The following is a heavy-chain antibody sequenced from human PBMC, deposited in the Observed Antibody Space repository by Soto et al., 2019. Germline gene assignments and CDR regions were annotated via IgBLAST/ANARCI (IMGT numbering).Heavy chain of an antibody. V-gene: IGHV1-3*01. Sequence: ASVKVSCKASGYTFTSYAMHWVRQAPGQRLEWMGWINAGNGSTYYADSVKGRFTISRDNSKNTLYLQMNSLRAEDTAVYYCARSGYSYGPFDYWGQGTLVIVSS. D-gene: IGHD5-18*01. J-gene: IGHJ4*02. CDR2: INAGNGST. CDR3: ARSGYSYGPFDY. CDR1: GYTFTSYA.